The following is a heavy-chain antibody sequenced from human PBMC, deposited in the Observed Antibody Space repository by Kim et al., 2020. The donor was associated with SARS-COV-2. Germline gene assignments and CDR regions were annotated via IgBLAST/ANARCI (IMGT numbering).Heavy chain of an antibody. CDR2: IWYDGSNK. CDR3: AREWAELAAADLRYYFDY. J-gene: IGHJ4*02. V-gene: IGHV3-33*01. Sequence: GGSLRLSCAASGFTFSSYGMHWVRQAPGKGLEWVAVIWYDGSNKYYADSVKGRFTISRDNSKNTLYLQMNSLRAEDTAVYYCAREWAELAAADLRYYFDYWGQGTLVTVSS. CDR1: GFTFSSYG. D-gene: IGHD6-13*01.